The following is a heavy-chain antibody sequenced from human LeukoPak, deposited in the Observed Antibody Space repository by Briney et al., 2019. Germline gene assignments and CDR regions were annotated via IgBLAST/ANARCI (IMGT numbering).Heavy chain of an antibody. CDR3: ANSHKNAPGIY. CDR1: GLTLSCCA. J-gene: IGHJ4*02. D-gene: IGHD1-1*01. V-gene: IGHV3-23*01. CDR2: ISISGDVT. Sequence: HPGGSLRLSCAASGLTLSCCAMTWVRQAPGKGLEWVSSISISGDVTNYTDSVKGRFTISRDDSKNTLYLQMSSLRVEDTAVYYCANSHKNAPGIYWGQGTLVTVPS.